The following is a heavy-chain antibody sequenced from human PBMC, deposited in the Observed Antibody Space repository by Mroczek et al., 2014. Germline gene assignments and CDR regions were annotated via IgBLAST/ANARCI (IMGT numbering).Heavy chain of an antibody. D-gene: IGHD1-1*01. CDR3: AKDGAWNPRKIGYYYMDV. CDR2: ISYDGSNK. Sequence: QVQLVESGGGVVQPGRSLRLSCAASGFTFSSYGMHWVRQAPGKGLEWVAVISYDGSNKYYADSVKGRFTISRDNSKNTLYLQMNSLRAEDTAVYYCAKDGAWNPRKIGYYYMDVWGKGTTVTVSS. J-gene: IGHJ6*03. CDR1: GFTFSSYG. V-gene: IGHV3-30*18.